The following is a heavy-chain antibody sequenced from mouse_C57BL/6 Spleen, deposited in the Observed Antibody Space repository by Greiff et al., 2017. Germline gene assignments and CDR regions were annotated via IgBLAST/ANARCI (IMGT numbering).Heavy chain of an antibody. V-gene: IGHV1-7*01. Sequence: QVQLQQSGAELAKPGASVKLSCKASGYTFTSYWMHWVKQRPGQGLEWIGYINPSSGYTKYNQKFKDKATLTADKSSSTAYMQLSSLTSEDSAVYYGEKPHYCNYESYAMDYWGQGTSVTVSS. CDR2: INPSSGYT. D-gene: IGHD2-1*01. CDR3: EKPHYCNYESYAMDY. J-gene: IGHJ4*01. CDR1: GYTFTSYW.